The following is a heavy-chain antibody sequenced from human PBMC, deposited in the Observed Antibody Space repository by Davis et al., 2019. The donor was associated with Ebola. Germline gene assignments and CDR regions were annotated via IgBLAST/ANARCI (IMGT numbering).Heavy chain of an antibody. J-gene: IGHJ4*02. CDR1: GFTFGSYW. Sequence: GESLKISCAVSGFTFGSYWMSWVRQAPGKGLEWVANIKEDGSEKYHVGSVRGRFTISRDNAKSSLYLQMNSLRAEDTAVYYCATGQQWLDPTAPFDYWGQGTLVTVSS. CDR3: ATGQQWLDPTAPFDY. V-gene: IGHV3-7*03. CDR2: IKEDGSEK. D-gene: IGHD6-19*01.